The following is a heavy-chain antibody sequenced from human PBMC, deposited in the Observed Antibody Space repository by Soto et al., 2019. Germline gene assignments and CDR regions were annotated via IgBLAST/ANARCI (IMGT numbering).Heavy chain of an antibody. D-gene: IGHD2-15*01. CDR2: IYYSGST. Sequence: KSSETLSLTCTVSGGSISSSSYYWGWIRQPPGKGLEWIGSIYYSGSTYYNPSLKSRVTISVDTSKNQFSLKLSSVTAADTAVYYCARHVQFGSRKDAFDIWGQGTMVTVSS. CDR1: GGSISSSSYY. V-gene: IGHV4-39*01. CDR3: ARHVQFGSRKDAFDI. J-gene: IGHJ3*02.